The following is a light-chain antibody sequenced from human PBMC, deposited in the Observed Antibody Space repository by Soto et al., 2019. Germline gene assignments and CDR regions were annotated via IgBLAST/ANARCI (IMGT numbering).Light chain of an antibody. CDR1: SGHSSYA. V-gene: IGLV4-69*01. CDR2: LNSDGSY. Sequence: QLVLTQSPSASASLGASVKLTCTLSSGHSSYAIAWHQQQPEKGPRYLMKLNSDGSYSKGDGIPDRFSGSSSGAERYLTISSLQSDDEADYYCQTWATGIRVFGGGTKVTVL. CDR3: QTWATGIRV. J-gene: IGLJ2*01.